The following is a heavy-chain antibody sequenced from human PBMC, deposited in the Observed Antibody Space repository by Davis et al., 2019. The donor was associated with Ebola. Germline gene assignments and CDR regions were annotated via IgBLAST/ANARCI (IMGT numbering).Heavy chain of an antibody. D-gene: IGHD2-2*01. J-gene: IGHJ6*02. CDR3: ARSRCSSTSCYQDYYYYGMDV. CDR1: GFTFGPYA. Sequence: GESLKISCAASGFTFGPYAMTWVRQALGKGLEWVSSIGSGHDTQYADSVKGRFTISRDNAKNSLYLQMNSLRAEDTAVYYCARSRCSSTSCYQDYYYYGMDVWGQGTTVTVSS. CDR2: IGSGHDT. V-gene: IGHV3-23*01.